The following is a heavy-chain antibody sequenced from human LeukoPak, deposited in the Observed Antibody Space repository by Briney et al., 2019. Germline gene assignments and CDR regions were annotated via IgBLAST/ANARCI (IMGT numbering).Heavy chain of an antibody. CDR2: INHSGST. V-gene: IGHV4-34*01. CDR1: GGSFSGYY. Sequence: SETLSLTCAVYGGSFSGYYWSWIRQPPGKGLEWIGEINHSGSTNYNPSLKSRVTISVDTSKNQFSLKLSSVTAADTAVYYCARHAYDYVWGSYRSDAFDIWGQGTMVTVSS. D-gene: IGHD3-16*02. J-gene: IGHJ3*02. CDR3: ARHAYDYVWGSYRSDAFDI.